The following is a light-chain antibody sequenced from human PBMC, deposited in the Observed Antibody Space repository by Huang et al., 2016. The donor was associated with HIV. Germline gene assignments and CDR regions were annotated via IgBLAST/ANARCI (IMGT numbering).Light chain of an antibody. V-gene: IGKV3-15*01. CDR3: QQYNNWPPYT. CDR1: QSVSSN. Sequence: DIVMTQSPATLSVSPGERATLPCRASQSVSSNLAWYQQKHGQAPRLLIYGASTRATGIPARFSGSGSGTEFTLTISSLQSEDFAVYYCQQYNNWPPYTFGQGTRLEIK. J-gene: IGKJ2*01. CDR2: GAS.